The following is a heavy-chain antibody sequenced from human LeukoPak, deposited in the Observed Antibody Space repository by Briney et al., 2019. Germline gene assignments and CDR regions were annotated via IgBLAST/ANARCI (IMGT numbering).Heavy chain of an antibody. J-gene: IGHJ4*02. CDR2: IRTKAYGGTT. Sequence: GGSLRLSCAASGFTFSSYWMSWVRQAPGKGLEWVGFIRTKAYGGTTEYAASVRGRFTISRDDSKSIAYLQMNSLKTEDTAVYYCTRDNYDILTGYYLFDYWGQGTLVTVSS. V-gene: IGHV3-49*04. CDR1: GFTFSSYW. D-gene: IGHD3-9*01. CDR3: TRDNYDILTGYYLFDY.